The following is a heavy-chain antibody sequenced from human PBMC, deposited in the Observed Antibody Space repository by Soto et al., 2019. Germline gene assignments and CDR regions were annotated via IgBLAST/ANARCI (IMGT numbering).Heavy chain of an antibody. Sequence: ASVKVSCKASGYTLTSYGISWVRQAPGQGLEWMGWISAYNGNTNYAQKLQGRVTMTTDTSTSTAYMELRSLRSDDTAVYYCARGYCSSTSCSYVDYWGQGTLVTVSS. D-gene: IGHD2-2*01. CDR3: ARGYCSSTSCSYVDY. CDR2: ISAYNGNT. CDR1: GYTLTSYG. J-gene: IGHJ4*02. V-gene: IGHV1-18*01.